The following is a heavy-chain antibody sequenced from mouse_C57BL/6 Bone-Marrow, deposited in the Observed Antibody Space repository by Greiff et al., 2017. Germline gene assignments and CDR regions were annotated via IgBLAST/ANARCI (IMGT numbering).Heavy chain of an antibody. CDR1: GYTFTSYW. V-gene: IGHV1-55*01. Sequence: QVQLQQPGAELVKPGASVKMSCKASGYTFTSYWINWVKQRPGQGLEWIGEIYPGSGSTNYNEKFKGKATLTVDTSSSTAYMQLRSLTSEDSAVYYCARPYYCDYWYFDVWGTGTTVTVSS. D-gene: IGHD2-13*01. CDR3: ARPYYCDYWYFDV. J-gene: IGHJ1*03. CDR2: IYPGSGST.